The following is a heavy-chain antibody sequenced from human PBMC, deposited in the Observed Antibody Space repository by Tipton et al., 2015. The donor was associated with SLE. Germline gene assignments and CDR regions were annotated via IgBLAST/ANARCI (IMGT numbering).Heavy chain of an antibody. D-gene: IGHD2-8*02. Sequence: TLSLTCTVSGGSISSGSYYWSWIRQPAGKGLEWIGRIYTSGSTNYNPSLKSRVTISVDTSKNQFSLKLSSVTAAGTAVYYCARRGVVSRFDPWGQGTLVTVSS. CDR1: GGSISSGSYY. V-gene: IGHV4-61*02. CDR3: ARRGVVSRFDP. CDR2: IYTSGST. J-gene: IGHJ5*02.